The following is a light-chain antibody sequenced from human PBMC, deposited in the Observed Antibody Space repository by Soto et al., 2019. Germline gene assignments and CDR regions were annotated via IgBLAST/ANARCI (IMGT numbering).Light chain of an antibody. Sequence: QSALTQPASVSASPGQSITISCTGTRGEIGGYNYVSWYQQHPGKAPKLMIYDVYHRPSGVSNRFSASKSGNTASLTISGLQAEDEADYYCSSYTSSTTLVFGTGTKVTVL. CDR1: RGEIGGYNY. J-gene: IGLJ1*01. V-gene: IGLV2-14*03. CDR2: DVY. CDR3: SSYTSSTTLV.